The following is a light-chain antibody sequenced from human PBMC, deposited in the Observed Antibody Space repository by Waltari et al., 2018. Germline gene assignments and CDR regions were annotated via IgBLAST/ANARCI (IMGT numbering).Light chain of an antibody. CDR2: GAS. Sequence: EIVMTQSPASLSLSPGERVTLSCRASQSVTTNLAWYQQKPGQAPRLLIYGASTRAAGIPDRFSGSGSGTEFTITISGLQSEDFAFYYCQQYNDWPPWTFGQGTKVEIK. V-gene: IGKV3-15*01. J-gene: IGKJ1*01. CDR1: QSVTTN. CDR3: QQYNDWPPWT.